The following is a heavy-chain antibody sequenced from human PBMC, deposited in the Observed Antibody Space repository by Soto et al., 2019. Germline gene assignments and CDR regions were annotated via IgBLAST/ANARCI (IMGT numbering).Heavy chain of an antibody. V-gene: IGHV4-34*01. CDR3: AREIVDTTMVYYFDS. D-gene: IGHD5-18*01. CDR1: GGSFTGYY. CDR2: INHSGST. J-gene: IGHJ4*02. Sequence: SETLSLTCAVYGGSFTGYYWTWIRQPPGKGLEWIGEINHSGSTNYNPSLKSRVTISLDTPKNQFSLKLSSVTAADTAVYYCAREIVDTTMVYYFDSWGQG.